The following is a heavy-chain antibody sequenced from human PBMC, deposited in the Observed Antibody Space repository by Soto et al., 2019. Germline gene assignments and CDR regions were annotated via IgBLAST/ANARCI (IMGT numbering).Heavy chain of an antibody. CDR3: ANWGTSGSDY. CDR1: GFSFSNYA. J-gene: IGHJ4*02. D-gene: IGHD2-2*01. CDR2: ISGSGATT. Sequence: LRLSCAASGFSFSNYAMSWVRQAPGKGLEWVSGISGSGATTYYADSVKGRFTISKDNSKNTLYLQMNSLRAGDTAVYYCANWGTSGSDYWGQGTLVTVSS. V-gene: IGHV3-23*01.